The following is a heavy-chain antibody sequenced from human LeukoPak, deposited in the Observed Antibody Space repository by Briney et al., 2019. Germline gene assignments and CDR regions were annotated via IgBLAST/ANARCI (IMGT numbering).Heavy chain of an antibody. D-gene: IGHD3-22*01. V-gene: IGHV4-59*12. J-gene: IGHJ4*02. CDR3: AREGKSGYYDSSGYYYLTVFDY. CDR1: GGSISSYY. Sequence: PSETLSLTCTVSGGSISSYYWSWIRQPPGKGLEWIGYIYYSGSTNYNPSLKSRVTISVDTSKNQFSLKLSSVTAADTAVYYCAREGKSGYYDSSGYYYLTVFDYWGQGTLVTVSS. CDR2: IYYSGST.